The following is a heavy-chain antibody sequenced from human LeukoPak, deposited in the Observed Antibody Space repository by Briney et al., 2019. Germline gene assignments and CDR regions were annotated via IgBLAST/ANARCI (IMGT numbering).Heavy chain of an antibody. J-gene: IGHJ4*02. CDR1: GGSFSGYY. D-gene: IGHD4-17*01. V-gene: IGHV4-34*01. Sequence: SETLSLTCAVYGGSFSGYYWSWIRQPPGKGLVWIGEINHCGSTNYNPSLKSRVTISVDTSKNQFSLKLSSVTAADTAMYYCARGAVTNEYYFDYWGQGTLVTVSS. CDR2: INHCGST. CDR3: ARGAVTNEYYFDY.